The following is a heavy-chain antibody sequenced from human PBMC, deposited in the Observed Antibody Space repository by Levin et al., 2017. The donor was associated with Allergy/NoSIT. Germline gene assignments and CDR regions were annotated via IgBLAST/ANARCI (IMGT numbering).Heavy chain of an antibody. CDR2: ITPDGNNK. CDR1: GFTFSTYG. V-gene: IGHV3-30*02. Sequence: GESLKISCVVSGFTFSTYGMHWVRQAPGKGLEWVAIITPDGNNKYYATSVKGRFTISRDNYKNTVYLHMNSLTTDDTAVYYCAKGGDMDYWGQGTLVTVSS. J-gene: IGHJ4*02. CDR3: AKGGDMDY. D-gene: IGHD2-21*02.